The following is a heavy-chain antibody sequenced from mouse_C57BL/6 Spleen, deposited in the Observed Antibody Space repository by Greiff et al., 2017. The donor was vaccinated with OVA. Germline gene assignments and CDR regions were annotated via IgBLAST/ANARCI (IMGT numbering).Heavy chain of an antibody. CDR1: GYAFSSSW. Sequence: VQLQQSGPELVKPGASVKISCKASGYAFSSSWMNWVKQRPGKGLEWIGRIYPGDGDTNYNGKFKGKATLTADKSSSTSYMQLSSLTSEDSAVYFCARSHGYDDYAMDYWGQGTSVTVSS. CDR2: IYPGDGDT. V-gene: IGHV1-82*01. CDR3: ARSHGYDDYAMDY. D-gene: IGHD2-2*01. J-gene: IGHJ4*01.